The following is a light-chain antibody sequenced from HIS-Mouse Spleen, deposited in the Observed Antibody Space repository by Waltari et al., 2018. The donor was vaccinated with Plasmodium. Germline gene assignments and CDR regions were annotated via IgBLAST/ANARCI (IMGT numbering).Light chain of an antibody. V-gene: IGKV1-39*01. J-gene: IGKJ1*01. CDR1: QRISSN. CDR2: GAS. Sequence: DIQMTQSPSSLSVSVGDRVTLTCRASQRISSNLNWYQQKPGKAPRLLIYGASSLATGVPSRFSGSGSGTEFTLTISSLQPEDFAAYYCQQYYSTSCTFGPGTKVEIK. CDR3: QQYYSTSCT.